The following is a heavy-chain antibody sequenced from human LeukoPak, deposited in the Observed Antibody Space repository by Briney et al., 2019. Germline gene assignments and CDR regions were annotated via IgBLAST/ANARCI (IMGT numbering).Heavy chain of an antibody. V-gene: IGHV4-59*01. Sequence: SETLSLTCTVSGGSISSFYWSWIRQPPGKGLEWIGYIYYNGSTNYNPSLKSRVTISVDTSKNQFSLKLSSVTAADTAVYYCARVYDSSGYYAYWYFDLWGRGTLVTVSS. D-gene: IGHD3-22*01. CDR3: ARVYDSSGYYAYWYFDL. J-gene: IGHJ2*01. CDR2: IYYNGST. CDR1: GGSISSFY.